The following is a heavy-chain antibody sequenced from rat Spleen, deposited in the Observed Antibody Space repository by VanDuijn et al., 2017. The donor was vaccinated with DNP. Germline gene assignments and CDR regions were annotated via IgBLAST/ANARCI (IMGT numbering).Heavy chain of an antibody. CDR1: GFTFSNYG. V-gene: IGHV5S13*01. D-gene: IGHD1-1*01. CDR2: ITSSGGYT. CDR3: ARGVYYYSATYWYFDF. Sequence: EVQLVESGGGLVQPGRSLKLSCAASGFTFSNYGMAWVRQAPTKGLEWVASITSSGGYTYYPDSVKGRFTISRDNAKTTLYLQMNSLRSEATATYYCARGVYYYSATYWYFDFWGPGTMVTVSS. J-gene: IGHJ1*01.